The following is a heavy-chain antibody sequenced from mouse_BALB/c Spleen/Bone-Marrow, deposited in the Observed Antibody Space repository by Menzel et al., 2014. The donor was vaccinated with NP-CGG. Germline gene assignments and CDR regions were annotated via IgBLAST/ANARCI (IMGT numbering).Heavy chain of an antibody. CDR1: GFNIKDAY. Sequence: VQLQQSGAELVKPGASVKLSCTASGFNIKDAYMHWVKQRPEQGLEWIGRIDPANGNTKYDPKFQGKATITADTSSNTAYLQLSSLTSEDTAVYYCASYYSGSACFAYWGQGTLVTVSA. V-gene: IGHV14-3*02. D-gene: IGHD1-1*01. CDR2: IDPANGNT. CDR3: ASYYSGSACFAY. J-gene: IGHJ3*01.